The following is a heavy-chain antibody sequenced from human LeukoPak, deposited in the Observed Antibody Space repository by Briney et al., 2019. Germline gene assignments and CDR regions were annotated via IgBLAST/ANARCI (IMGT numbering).Heavy chain of an antibody. CDR1: GYTFTNYG. D-gene: IGHD1-26*01. Sequence: GASVKVSCKASGYTFTNYGISWVRQAPGQGLEWMGWISAYNGNRNYAQKVKGRVTMTTDTPTSTAYMELGSLRSDDTAVYYCARSLTSSGSYSDGGDYWGQGTLVTVS. V-gene: IGHV1-18*01. CDR2: ISAYNGNR. CDR3: ARSLTSSGSYSDGGDY. J-gene: IGHJ4*02.